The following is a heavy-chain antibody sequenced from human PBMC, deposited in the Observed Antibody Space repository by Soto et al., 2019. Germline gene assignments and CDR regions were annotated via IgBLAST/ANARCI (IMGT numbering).Heavy chain of an antibody. CDR1: GFTFSSYG. J-gene: IGHJ3*02. D-gene: IGHD3-22*01. CDR3: AKEGHSMIVVVSQDASDI. V-gene: IGHV3-30*18. Sequence: QVQRVESGGGVVQPGRSLRLSCAASGFTFSSYGMHWVRQAPGKGLEWVAVISYDGSNKYYADSVKGRFTISRDNSKNTLYLQMISLSSEDPAMSYYAKEGHSMIVVVSQDASDIWGQGTMVTVSP. CDR2: ISYDGSNK.